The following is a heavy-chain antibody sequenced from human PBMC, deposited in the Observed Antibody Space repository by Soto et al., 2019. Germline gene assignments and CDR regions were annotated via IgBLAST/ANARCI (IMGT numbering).Heavy chain of an antibody. CDR2: INHSGST. D-gene: IGHD3-3*01. J-gene: IGHJ4*02. V-gene: IGHV4-34*01. CDR1: GGSFSGYY. CDR3: ARFLEWLPFDY. Sequence: SETLSLTCAVYGGSFSGYYWSWIRQPPGKGLEWIGEINHSGSTNYNPSLKSRVTISVDTSKNQFSLKLSSVTAADTAVYYCARFLEWLPFDYWGQGTLVTVSS.